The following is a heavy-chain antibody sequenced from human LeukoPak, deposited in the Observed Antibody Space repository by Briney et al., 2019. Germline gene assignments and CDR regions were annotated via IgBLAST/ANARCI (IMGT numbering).Heavy chain of an antibody. D-gene: IGHD3-22*01. J-gene: IGHJ3*02. CDR3: ARADYDSSGYYGIDAFDI. CDR1: GFTVSSNY. V-gene: IGHV3-53*01. CDR2: IYSGGST. Sequence: GGSLRLSCAASGFTVSSNYMSWVRQAPGKGLEWVSVIYSGGSTYYADSVKGRFTISRDNSKNTLYLQMNSLRAEDTAVYYCARADYDSSGYYGIDAFDIWGQGTMVTVSS.